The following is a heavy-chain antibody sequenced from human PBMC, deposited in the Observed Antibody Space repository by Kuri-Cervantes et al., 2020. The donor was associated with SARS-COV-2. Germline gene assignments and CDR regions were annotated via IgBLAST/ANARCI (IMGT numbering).Heavy chain of an antibody. CDR2: ITSRPTM. CDR3: AREARQYCDSSTCYVGPSDDY. D-gene: IGHD2-2*01. Sequence: GGSLRLSCVASGFSFRDYAMNWVRQAPGKGLEWISYITSRPTMYYADSVKGRFTVSRDNAKDSVCLQMNNLRVEDTAVYYCAREARQYCDSSTCYVGPSDDYWGQGTLVTVSS. V-gene: IGHV3-69-1*01. CDR1: GFSFRDYA. J-gene: IGHJ4*02.